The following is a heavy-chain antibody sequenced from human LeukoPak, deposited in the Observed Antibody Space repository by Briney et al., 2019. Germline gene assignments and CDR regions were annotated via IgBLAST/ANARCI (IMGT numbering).Heavy chain of an antibody. D-gene: IGHD3-10*01. CDR1: GFTVSSNY. J-gene: IGHJ4*02. V-gene: IGHV3-23*01. Sequence: PGGSLRLSCAASGFTVSSNYMSWVRQAPGKGLEWVSAISGSGGSTYYADSVKGRFTISRDNSKNTLYLQMNSLRAEDTAVYYCAKDQLISTMVRGASEDYFDYWGQGTLVTVSS. CDR3: AKDQLISTMVRGASEDYFDY. CDR2: ISGSGGST.